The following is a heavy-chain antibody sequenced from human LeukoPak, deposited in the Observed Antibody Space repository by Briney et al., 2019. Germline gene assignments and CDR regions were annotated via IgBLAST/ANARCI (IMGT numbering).Heavy chain of an antibody. J-gene: IGHJ4*02. D-gene: IGHD6-13*01. CDR1: GGSFSGYY. CDR2: INHSGST. CDR3: ARRGWYSSSWYPGY. V-gene: IGHV4-34*01. Sequence: SETLSLTCAVYGGSFSGYYRSRIRQPPGKGLEWIGEINHSGSTNYNPSLKSRVTISVDTSKNQFSLKLSSVTAADTAVYYCARRGWYSSSWYPGYWGRGTLVTVSS.